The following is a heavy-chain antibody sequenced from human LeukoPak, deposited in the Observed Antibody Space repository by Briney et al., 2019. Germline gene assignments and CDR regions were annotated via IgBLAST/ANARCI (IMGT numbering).Heavy chain of an antibody. CDR2: INSDGSDT. V-gene: IGHV3-74*01. D-gene: IGHD4-17*01. CDR1: GFTFSSYW. CDR3: AGVGHYSGDYVRFDY. Sequence: GGSLRLSCAASGFTFSSYWMHWVRQVPGKGLVWVSRINSDGSDTTYADSVKGRFTISRDNAKNTFYLQMNSLRAEDTAVYYCAGVGHYSGDYVRFDYWGQGTLVTVSS. J-gene: IGHJ4*02.